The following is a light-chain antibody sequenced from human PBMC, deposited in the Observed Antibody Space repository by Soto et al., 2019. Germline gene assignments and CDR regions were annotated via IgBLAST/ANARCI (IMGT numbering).Light chain of an antibody. CDR1: HNIANS. V-gene: IGKV1-39*01. J-gene: IGKJ4*02. CDR2: AAS. CDR3: QQSYTTPS. Sequence: DIQMTQSPSSLSASVGDRVTFTCRASHNIANSLNWYQQKPARAPKVLIYAASNLQSGVPSRFSGSGSGTDFTLTSSSLQPEDFATYYCQQSYTTPSFGGGTKVEIK.